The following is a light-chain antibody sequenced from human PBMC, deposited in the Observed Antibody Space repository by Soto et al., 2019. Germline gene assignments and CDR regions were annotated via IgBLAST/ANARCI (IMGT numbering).Light chain of an antibody. CDR1: SSDIASYDY. CDR2: DVS. V-gene: IGLV2-14*03. J-gene: IGLJ1*01. CDR3: TSSATDALSL. Sequence: QSAVTQPGSVAGSPGQCITVSCIGTSSDIASYDYVSWYQQHPGKVPKLMIYDVSNRPSGVSNRFSGSKSGNTASLTISGLQAEDDADNYSTSSATDALSLFGTRPNVTV.